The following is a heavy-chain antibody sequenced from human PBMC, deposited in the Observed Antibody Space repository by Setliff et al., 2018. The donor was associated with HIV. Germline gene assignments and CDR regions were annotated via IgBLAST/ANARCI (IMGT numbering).Heavy chain of an antibody. J-gene: IGHJ1*01. CDR3: ARQWRDQYNSGVSTEYFQH. V-gene: IGHV4-34*01. Sequence: SETLSLTCAVYGGSFSAYYWSWIRQTPGKGLEWIGEINHSGSTYYNPSRMSRVTISVDTSKNQFSLNLRSVTAADTAVYYCARQWRDQYNSGVSTEYFQHWGRGTLVTVSS. D-gene: IGHD3-22*01. CDR1: GGSFSAYY. CDR2: INHSGST.